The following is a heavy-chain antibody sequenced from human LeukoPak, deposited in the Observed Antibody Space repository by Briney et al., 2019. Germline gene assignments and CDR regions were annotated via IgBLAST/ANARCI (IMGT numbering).Heavy chain of an antibody. J-gene: IGHJ4*02. Sequence: GRSLRLSCAASGFTFSTFSMNWVRQAPGKGLEWVSYISPSSSAIDHADSVKGRFTISRDNAKNSLYLQMNSLRDEDTAVYYCARDRDYAFDYWGQGIRVTVSS. V-gene: IGHV3-48*02. D-gene: IGHD4-17*01. CDR1: GFTFSTFS. CDR3: ARDRDYAFDY. CDR2: ISPSSSAI.